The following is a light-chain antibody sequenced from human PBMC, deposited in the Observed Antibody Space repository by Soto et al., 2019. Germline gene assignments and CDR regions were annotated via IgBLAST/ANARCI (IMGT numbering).Light chain of an antibody. CDR1: QSVSNNY. Sequence: ENVLTQSPRTLFLSPGGKATLSSRASQSVSNNYLAWYQQKPGQAPRLLIYGASNRATGIPDRFSGSGSGTDFTLTISRLEPEDFAVYYCQQYGSSGTFGQGTKVDIK. CDR2: GAS. J-gene: IGKJ1*01. CDR3: QQYGSSGT. V-gene: IGKV3-20*01.